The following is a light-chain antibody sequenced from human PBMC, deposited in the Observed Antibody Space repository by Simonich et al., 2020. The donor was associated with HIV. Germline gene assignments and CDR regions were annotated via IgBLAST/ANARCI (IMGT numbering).Light chain of an antibody. CDR2: DVS. Sequence: QSALTQPASVSGSPGQSITISCTGTSSDVGSYNLVSWYQNHPGKAPKLMIYDVSKRPSGVSNRFSGSKSGNTASLTISGLQAEDEADYYCSSYTSSAIVVFGGGTKLTVL. J-gene: IGLJ2*01. CDR3: SSYTSSAIVV. CDR1: SSDVGSYNL. V-gene: IGLV2-14*02.